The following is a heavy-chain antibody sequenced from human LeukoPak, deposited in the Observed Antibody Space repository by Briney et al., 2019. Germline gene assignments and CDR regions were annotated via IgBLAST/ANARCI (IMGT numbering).Heavy chain of an antibody. CDR1: GFTFSSYA. CDR3: ARDGSYSYYYYGMDV. Sequence: GGSLRLSCAASGFTFSSYAMHWVRQAPGKGLEWVAVISYDGSNKYYADSVKGRFTISRDNSRNTLYLQMNSLRAEDTAVYYCARDGSYSYYYYGMDVWGQGTTVTVSS. V-gene: IGHV3-30-3*01. D-gene: IGHD1-26*01. CDR2: ISYDGSNK. J-gene: IGHJ6*02.